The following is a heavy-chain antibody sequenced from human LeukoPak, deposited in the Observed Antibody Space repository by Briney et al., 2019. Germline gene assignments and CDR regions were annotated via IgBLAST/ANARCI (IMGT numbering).Heavy chain of an antibody. Sequence: GGSLRLSCAASGFTFSSYAMHWVRQAPGKGLEWVAVISYDGSNKYYADSVKGRFTISRDNSNNTLYLQMDSLRAEDTAVYYCARDPREGSFFDYWGQGTLVTVSS. J-gene: IGHJ4*02. V-gene: IGHV3-30-3*01. CDR3: ARDPREGSFFDY. CDR2: ISYDGSNK. CDR1: GFTFSSYA.